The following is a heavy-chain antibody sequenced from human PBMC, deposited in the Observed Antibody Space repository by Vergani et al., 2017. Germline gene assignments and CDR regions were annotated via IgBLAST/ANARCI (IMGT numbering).Heavy chain of an antibody. V-gene: IGHV4-30-2*01. CDR3: ARGHRPDSSGWSGRYYYYYGMDV. CDR2: IYHSGST. CDR1: GGSISSGGYS. D-gene: IGHD6-19*01. Sequence: QLQLQESGSGLVKPSQTLYLTCAVSGGSISSGGYSWSWIRQPPGKGLEWIGYIYHSGSTYYNPSLKSRVTISVDRSKNQFSLKLSSVTAADTAVYYCARGHRPDSSGWSGRYYYYYGMDVWGQGTTVTVSS. J-gene: IGHJ6*02.